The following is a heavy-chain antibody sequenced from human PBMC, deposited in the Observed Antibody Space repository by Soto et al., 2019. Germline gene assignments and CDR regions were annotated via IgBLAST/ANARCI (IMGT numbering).Heavy chain of an antibody. Sequence: EVQLVESGGGLVQPGGSLRLSCAASGFTFSSYWMSWVRQAPGQGLEWVANIKQDGSEKYYVDSVKGRFTISRDNAKNSLYLQMNSLRAEDTAVYYCARSHYDFWSGYYATYYYYGMDVWGQGTTVTVSS. V-gene: IGHV3-7*01. CDR1: GFTFSSYW. CDR2: IKQDGSEK. J-gene: IGHJ6*02. D-gene: IGHD3-3*01. CDR3: ARSHYDFWSGYYATYYYYGMDV.